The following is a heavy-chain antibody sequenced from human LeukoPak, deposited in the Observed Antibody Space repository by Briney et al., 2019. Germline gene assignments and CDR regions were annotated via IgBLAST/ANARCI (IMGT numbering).Heavy chain of an antibody. CDR1: GASISSNY. Sequence: SETLSLTCSVSGASISSNYWSWIRQPPGKGLEWIGYMSYSGSTNYNPSLKSRVTISADTSKNQFSLKLSSVTAADTAVYYCARGQMTTSREGGDYFDYWGQGTLVTVSS. J-gene: IGHJ4*02. V-gene: IGHV4-59*12. CDR3: ARGQMTTSREGGDYFDY. CDR2: MSYSGST. D-gene: IGHD5-24*01.